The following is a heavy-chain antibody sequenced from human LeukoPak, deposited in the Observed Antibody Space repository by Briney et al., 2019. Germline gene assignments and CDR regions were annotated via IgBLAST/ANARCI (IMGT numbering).Heavy chain of an antibody. J-gene: IGHJ4*02. CDR2: IIPILGIA. D-gene: IGHD1-26*01. Sequence: AASVKVSCKASGGTFSSYAISWVRQAPGQRLEWMGRIIPILGIANYAQKFQGRVTITADKSTSTAYMELSSLRSEDTAVYYCAGGAHRGSYFDYWGQGTLVTVSS. CDR3: AGGAHRGSYFDY. V-gene: IGHV1-69*04. CDR1: GGTFSSYA.